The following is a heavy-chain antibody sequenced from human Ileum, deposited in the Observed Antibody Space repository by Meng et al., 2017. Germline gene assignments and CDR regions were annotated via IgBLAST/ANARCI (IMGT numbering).Heavy chain of an antibody. V-gene: IGHV6-1*01. Sequence: VPLPQSGPGLVKPPQTHSPPCATSGDSGSSNSAAWNWFRQSPSRGLQWLGRTYYRSKWFNDYAVSVKSRITINPDTSKNQFSLQLNSVTPDDTAVFYCTRSSSHYSGHNYWGQGTLVTVSS. CDR3: TRSSSHYSGHNY. CDR1: GDSGSSNSAA. D-gene: IGHD4-23*01. CDR2: TYYRSKWFN. J-gene: IGHJ4*02.